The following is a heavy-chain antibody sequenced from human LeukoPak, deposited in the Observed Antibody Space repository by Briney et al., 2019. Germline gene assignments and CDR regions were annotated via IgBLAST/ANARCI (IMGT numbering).Heavy chain of an antibody. J-gene: IGHJ2*01. D-gene: IGHD4-11*01. Sequence: GESLKISCKGSGYSFTSYWIGWVRQMPGKGLGWMGIIYPGDSDTRYSPSFQGQVTISADKSISTAYLQWSSLKASDTAMYYCARHGDPTTVTTWYFDLWGRGTLVTVSS. CDR3: ARHGDPTTVTTWYFDL. V-gene: IGHV5-51*01. CDR2: IYPGDSDT. CDR1: GYSFTSYW.